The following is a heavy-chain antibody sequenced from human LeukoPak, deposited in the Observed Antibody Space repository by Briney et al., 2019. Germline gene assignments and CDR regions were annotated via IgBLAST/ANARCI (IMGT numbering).Heavy chain of an antibody. CDR2: ISAYNGNT. D-gene: IGHD5-24*01. CDR3: ARAVDGYNYVRYDY. Sequence: GASVKVSCKASGYTFTLYGISWVRQAPGQGLEWMGWISAYNGNTNYAQKLQGRVTITADESTSTAYMELSSLRSEDTAVYYCARAVDGYNYVRYDYWGQGTLVTVSS. CDR1: GYTFTLYG. V-gene: IGHV1-18*01. J-gene: IGHJ4*02.